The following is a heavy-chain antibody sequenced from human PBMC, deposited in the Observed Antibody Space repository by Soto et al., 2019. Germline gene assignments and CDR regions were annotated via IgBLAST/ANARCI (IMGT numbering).Heavy chain of an antibody. J-gene: IGHJ5*02. V-gene: IGHV4-34*01. Sequence: NPSETLSLTCAVYGGSFSGYYWSWIRQPPGKGLEWIGEINHSGSTNYNPSLKSRVTISVDTSKNQFSLKLSSVTAADTAVYYCARGLLRFLEWFLGSPHPWFDPWGQGTLVTVSS. CDR1: GGSFSGYY. CDR3: ARGLLRFLEWFLGSPHPWFDP. CDR2: INHSGST. D-gene: IGHD3-3*01.